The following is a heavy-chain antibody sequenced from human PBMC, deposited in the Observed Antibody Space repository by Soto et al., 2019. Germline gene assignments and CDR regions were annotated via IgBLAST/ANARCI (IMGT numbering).Heavy chain of an antibody. V-gene: IGHV1-18*01. J-gene: IGHJ4*02. CDR2: ISAYNGNT. Sequence: ASGKVSCKASCYCFTGYGISWVRQAPGQGLEWMGWISAYNGNTNYAQKLQGRVTMTTDTSTSTAYMELRSLRSDDTAVYYCARAGWSNSWYFDYWGQGSLVTVPQ. D-gene: IGHD6-13*01. CDR1: CYCFTGYG. CDR3: ARAGWSNSWYFDY.